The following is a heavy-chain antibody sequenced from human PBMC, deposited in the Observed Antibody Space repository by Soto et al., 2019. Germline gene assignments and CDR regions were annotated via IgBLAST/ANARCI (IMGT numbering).Heavy chain of an antibody. D-gene: IGHD3-22*01. CDR3: ARDNYHDSSGYYYFSGNDY. CDR1: GFTFSSYE. CDR2: ISSSGSTI. J-gene: IGHJ4*02. Sequence: GGSLRLSCAASGFTFSSYEMNWVRQAPGKGLEWVSYISSSGSTIYYADSVKGRFTISRDNAKNSLYLQMNSLRAEDTAVYYCARDNYHDSSGYYYFSGNDYWGQGTLVTVSS. V-gene: IGHV3-48*03.